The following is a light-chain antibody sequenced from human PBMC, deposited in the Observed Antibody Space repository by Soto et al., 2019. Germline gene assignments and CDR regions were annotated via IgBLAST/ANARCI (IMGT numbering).Light chain of an antibody. CDR3: SSYTSSSTWV. V-gene: IGLV2-14*03. Sequence: QSALTQPASVSGSPGQSITISCTGTSSDVGGYNYVSWYQQHPGKAPKLMIYEVSNRPSGLSNRFSGSKSGNTASLTISGLQAEDEADYYCSSYTSSSTWVFGTGTKLTVL. J-gene: IGLJ1*01. CDR2: EVS. CDR1: SSDVGGYNY.